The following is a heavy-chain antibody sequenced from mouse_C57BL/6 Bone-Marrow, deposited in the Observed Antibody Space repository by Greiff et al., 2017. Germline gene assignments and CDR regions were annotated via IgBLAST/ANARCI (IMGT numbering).Heavy chain of an antibody. CDR3: ASLYDYGRYFDD. J-gene: IGHJ1*03. Sequence: QVQLQQPGAELVKPGASVKLSCKASGYPFTSYWMHWVQQRPGRGLEWIGRIDPYSGGTKYNEKFKSKATLTVDKPSSTAYMQLSSLTSEYSAVYYCASLYDYGRYFDDWGTGTTVTVSA. V-gene: IGHV1-72*01. D-gene: IGHD2-4*01. CDR2: IDPYSGGT. CDR1: GYPFTSYW.